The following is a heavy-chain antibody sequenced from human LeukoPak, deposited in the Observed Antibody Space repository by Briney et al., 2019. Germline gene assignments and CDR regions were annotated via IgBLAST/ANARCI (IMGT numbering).Heavy chain of an antibody. V-gene: IGHV3-74*01. D-gene: IGHD5-24*01. CDR3: AKGRCRDGYNCLSFDY. Sequence: PGGSLRLSCAASGFIFSSYWMHWVRQAPGKGLVWVSLIKSDGSSTSYADSVKGRFTISRDNSKNTLYLQMNSLRAEDTAVYYCAKGRCRDGYNCLSFDYWGRGTLVTVSP. CDR1: GFIFSSYW. J-gene: IGHJ4*02. CDR2: IKSDGSST.